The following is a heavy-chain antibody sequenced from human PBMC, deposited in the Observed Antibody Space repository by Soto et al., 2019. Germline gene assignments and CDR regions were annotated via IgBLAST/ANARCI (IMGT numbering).Heavy chain of an antibody. CDR2: IYYSGST. J-gene: IGHJ4*02. V-gene: IGHV4-30-4*01. CDR3: ARVTTSTSYYFDY. CDR1: GGSISSGDYY. D-gene: IGHD2-2*01. Sequence: KASETLSLTCTVSGGSISSGDYYWSWIRQPPGKGLEWIGYIYYSGSTYYNPSLKSRVTISVDTSKNQFSLKLSSVTAPDTAVYYCARVTTSTSYYFDYWGQGTLVTVSS.